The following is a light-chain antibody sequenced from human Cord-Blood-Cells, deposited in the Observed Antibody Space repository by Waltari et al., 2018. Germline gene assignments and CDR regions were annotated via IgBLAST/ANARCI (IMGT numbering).Light chain of an antibody. J-gene: IGKJ4*01. V-gene: IGKV1-39*01. Sequence: DIQMTQSPSSLSASVGDRVTITCRASQSISSYLNWYQQKPGKAPKLLIYAASSLQSGVPSRFSDIGSGTDFTLTISSLQPEDFATYYCQQSYSTPLTFGGGTKVEIK. CDR3: QQSYSTPLT. CDR1: QSISSY. CDR2: AAS.